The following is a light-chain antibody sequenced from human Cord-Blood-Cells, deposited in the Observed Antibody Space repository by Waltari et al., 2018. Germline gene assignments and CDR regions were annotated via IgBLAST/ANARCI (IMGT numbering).Light chain of an antibody. CDR1: SSNIGAGYD. Sequence: HSVLTQPPSVSGATGQRVTISCTGSSSNIGAGYDGHWYQQLPGTAPKLPIYGNSNRPSGVPDRFSGSKSGTSASLAITGLQAEDEADYYCQSYDSSLSGLYVFGTGTKVTVL. CDR2: GNS. CDR3: QSYDSSLSGLYV. V-gene: IGLV1-40*01. J-gene: IGLJ1*01.